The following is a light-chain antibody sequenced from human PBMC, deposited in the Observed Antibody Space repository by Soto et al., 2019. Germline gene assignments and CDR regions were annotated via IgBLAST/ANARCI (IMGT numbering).Light chain of an antibody. CDR1: QSISSW. J-gene: IGKJ4*01. CDR3: QQYNSYPLT. CDR2: EAS. V-gene: IGKV1-5*03. Sequence: DIQMTQSPSTLSASAGDRVTITCRASQSISSWLAWYQQKPGKAPKLLIHEASSLESGVPSRFSVSGSETEFTLTISSLQPDDFATYYCQQYNSYPLTFGGGTKVEIK.